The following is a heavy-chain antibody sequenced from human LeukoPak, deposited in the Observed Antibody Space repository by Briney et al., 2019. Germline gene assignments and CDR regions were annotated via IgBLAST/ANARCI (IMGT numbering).Heavy chain of an antibody. V-gene: IGHV4-59*01. D-gene: IGHD3-22*01. CDR1: GGSISSYY. CDR3: ARVGDSSGYYVRQS. CDR2: IYYSGSA. J-gene: IGHJ5*02. Sequence: PSETLSLTCTVSGGSISSYYWSWIRRPPGKGLEWIGHIYYSGSADYNASLKSRATMFVDTSKNEFSLTLRSVTAADTAVYYCARVGDSSGYYVRQSWAQGTLVTVSS.